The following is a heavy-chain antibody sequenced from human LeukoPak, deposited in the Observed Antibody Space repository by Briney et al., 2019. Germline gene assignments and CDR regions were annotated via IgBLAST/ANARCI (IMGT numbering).Heavy chain of an antibody. D-gene: IGHD3-22*01. CDR2: ISGSGGNT. Sequence: GGSLRLSCAASGSTFSSYAMSWVRQAPGKGLEWVSVISGSGGNTYYADSVKGRFTISRDNSKNTLYLQMNSLRAEDTAFYYCARALNDYDTSGYSYWFGPWGQGTLVTVSS. V-gene: IGHV3-23*01. CDR3: ARALNDYDTSGYSYWFGP. CDR1: GSTFSSYA. J-gene: IGHJ5*02.